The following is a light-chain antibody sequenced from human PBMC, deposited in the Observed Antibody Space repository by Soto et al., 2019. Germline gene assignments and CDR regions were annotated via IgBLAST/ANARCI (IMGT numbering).Light chain of an antibody. V-gene: IGKV1-39*01. J-gene: IGKJ1*01. Sequence: DIQLTQSPSSLSASVGDRVTITCRASQSIFSYLSWYQQIPGKAPKLLMYAASTLQAGVPSRFSGSGSGTDFTLTIRSLQPEDFATYYCQQSYFSPWTFGQGTKVEIK. CDR1: QSIFSY. CDR2: AAS. CDR3: QQSYFSPWT.